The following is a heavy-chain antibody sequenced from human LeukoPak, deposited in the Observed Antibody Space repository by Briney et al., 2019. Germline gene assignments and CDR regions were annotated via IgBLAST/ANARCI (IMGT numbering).Heavy chain of an antibody. CDR3: AKVGARKIYYAIDY. D-gene: IGHD3-3*01. Sequence: GGSLRLSCAASGFTVSSNYVSWVRQAPGKGLEWVSIIYGGGSTYYADFVKGRFIISRDNSKNTVYLQMSRLRAEDTAVYYCAKVGARKIYYAIDYWGQGTPVTVSS. V-gene: IGHV3-66*01. CDR2: IYGGGST. J-gene: IGHJ4*02. CDR1: GFTVSSNY.